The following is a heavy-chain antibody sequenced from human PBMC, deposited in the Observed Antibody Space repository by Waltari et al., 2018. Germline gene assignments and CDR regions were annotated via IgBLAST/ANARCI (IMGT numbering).Heavy chain of an antibody. V-gene: IGHV4-4*07. CDR3: AREGSVLRFLEWSRSNDAFDI. J-gene: IGHJ3*02. CDR2: IYTSGST. CDR1: GGSISSYY. D-gene: IGHD3-3*01. Sequence: QVQLQESGPGLVKPSETLSLTCTVSGGSISSYYWSWIRQPAGKGLEWIGRIYTSGSTNYNPSLKSRVTMSVDTSKNQFSLKLSSVTAADTAVYYCAREGSVLRFLEWSRSNDAFDIWGQGTMVTVSS.